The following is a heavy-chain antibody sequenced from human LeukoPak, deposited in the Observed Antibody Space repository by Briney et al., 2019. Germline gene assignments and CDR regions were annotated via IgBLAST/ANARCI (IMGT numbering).Heavy chain of an antibody. CDR3: AGLANYYAH. Sequence: SQTLSLTCAISGDSLSSSSAVWNWIRQSPSRGLEWLGRTYYRSKWYNDYAASVNGRITINPDTSKNQFSLQLNSVTPEDTAMYYCAGLANYYAHWGQGTLVTVSS. J-gene: IGHJ4*02. CDR2: TYYRSKWYN. V-gene: IGHV6-1*01. CDR1: GDSLSSSSAV.